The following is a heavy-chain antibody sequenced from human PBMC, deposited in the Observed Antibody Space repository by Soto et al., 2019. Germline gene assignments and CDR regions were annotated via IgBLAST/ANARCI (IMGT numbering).Heavy chain of an antibody. CDR1: GGSISSSSYY. CDR3: ARRYFDWFTLDY. D-gene: IGHD3-9*01. V-gene: IGHV4-39*01. Sequence: LQLQESGPGLLKPSETLSLTCTVSGGSISSSSYYWGWIRQPPGKGLEWIGSIYYSGSTYYNPSLKSRVTICVDTSKNQFSLKLSSVTAADTAVYYCARRYFDWFTLDYWGQGTLVTVSS. J-gene: IGHJ4*02. CDR2: IYYSGST.